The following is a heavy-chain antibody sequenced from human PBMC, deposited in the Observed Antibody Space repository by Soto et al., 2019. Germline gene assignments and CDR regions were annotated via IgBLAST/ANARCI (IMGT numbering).Heavy chain of an antibody. J-gene: IGHJ4*02. Sequence: KPSETLSLTCAVSGGSFGGFFWGWIRQPPGKGLEWIGEVNHGGSTNYNPSLKSRVTISSDTSKNHFSLTLRSVTAADTAVYYCARAAVAAGGPFDKWGQGALVTVSS. CDR2: VNHGGST. V-gene: IGHV4-34*01. D-gene: IGHD2-15*01. CDR3: ARAAVAAGGPFDK. CDR1: GGSFGGFF.